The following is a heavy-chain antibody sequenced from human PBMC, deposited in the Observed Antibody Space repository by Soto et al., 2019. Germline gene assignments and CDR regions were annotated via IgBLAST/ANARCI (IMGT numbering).Heavy chain of an antibody. J-gene: IGHJ5*02. CDR2: INHGGST. CDR3: ARGTGNWFEP. CDR1: DESFSGFY. V-gene: IGHV4-34*01. D-gene: IGHD3-10*01. Sequence: SETLSLTCAVYDESFSGFYCSWIRQPPGKGLEWIGEINHGGSTNYNPSLKSRGTISVDTSKNQFSLKLTSVTAADTATYYCARGTGNWFEPCGQGPQVTVSS.